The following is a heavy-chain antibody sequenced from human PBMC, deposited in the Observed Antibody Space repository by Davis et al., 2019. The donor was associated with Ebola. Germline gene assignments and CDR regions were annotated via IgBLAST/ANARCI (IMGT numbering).Heavy chain of an antibody. D-gene: IGHD2-2*01. J-gene: IGHJ6*03. CDR3: ARTIPAATRIYYYYYMDV. V-gene: IGHV4-59*08. CDR2: IYNSGST. CDR1: GGSISSYY. Sequence: SETLSPTCTVPGGSISSYYWSCIRQPPGKGLEWIGHIYNSGSTNYNPSLKSRVTISVDTSKNQFSLKLSSVTAADTAVYYCARTIPAATRIYYYYYMDVWGKGTTVTVSS.